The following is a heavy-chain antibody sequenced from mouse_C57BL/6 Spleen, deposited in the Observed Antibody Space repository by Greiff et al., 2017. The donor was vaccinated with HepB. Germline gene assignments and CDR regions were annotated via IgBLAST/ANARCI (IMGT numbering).Heavy chain of an antibody. CDR2: IDPANGNT. J-gene: IGHJ4*01. CDR3: APLYDYDGGYYAMDY. CDR1: GFNIKNTY. V-gene: IGHV14-3*01. D-gene: IGHD2-4*01. Sequence: EVQLQQSVAELVRPGASVKLSCTASGFNIKNTYMHWVKQRPEQGLEWIGRIDPANGNTKYAPKFQGKATITADTSSNTAYLQLSSLTSKDTAIYYCAPLYDYDGGYYAMDYWGQGTSVTVSS.